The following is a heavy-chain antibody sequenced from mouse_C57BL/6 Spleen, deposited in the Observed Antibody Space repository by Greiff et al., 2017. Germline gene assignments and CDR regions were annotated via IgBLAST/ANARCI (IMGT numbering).Heavy chain of an antibody. V-gene: IGHV5-4*01. CDR1: GFTFSSYA. CDR2: ISDGGSYT. CDR3: ARDGDYAMDY. Sequence: EVQLVESGGGLVKPGGSLKLSCAASGFTFSSYAMSWVRQTPEKRLEWVATISDGGSYTYYPDNVQGRFTISRDNAKNNLYLQMSHLKSEDTAMYYCARDGDYAMDYWGQGTSVTVSS. J-gene: IGHJ4*01.